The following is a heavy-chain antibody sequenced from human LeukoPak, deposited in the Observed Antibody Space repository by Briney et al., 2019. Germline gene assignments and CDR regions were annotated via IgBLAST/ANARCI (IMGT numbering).Heavy chain of an antibody. Sequence: SETLSLTCTVSGGFISSSSAYWSWIRQPPGKALEWIGNIYYSGTTYYNPSLQSRVTMSVDTSNNQFSLKLTSVTAADTAVYYCARVDTSLPGSYPYYFDYWGQGTLVTVSS. D-gene: IGHD3-10*01. CDR3: ARVDTSLPGSYPYYFDY. CDR1: GGFISSSSAY. V-gene: IGHV4-39*07. J-gene: IGHJ4*02. CDR2: IYYSGTT.